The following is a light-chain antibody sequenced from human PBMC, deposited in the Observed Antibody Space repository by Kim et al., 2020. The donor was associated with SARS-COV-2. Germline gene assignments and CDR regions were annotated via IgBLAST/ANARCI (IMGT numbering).Light chain of an antibody. Sequence: DIVMTQSPLSLPVTPGEPASISCRSSQSLLHSNGYNYLDWYLQKPGQSPQVLIYLGSHRSSGVTDRFSGSGSGTDFTLKISRVEADDVGVYYCMQPLQTPWTSGPGTKVDIK. CDR3: MQPLQTPWT. J-gene: IGKJ1*01. CDR1: QSLLHSNGYNY. CDR2: LGS. V-gene: IGKV2-28*01.